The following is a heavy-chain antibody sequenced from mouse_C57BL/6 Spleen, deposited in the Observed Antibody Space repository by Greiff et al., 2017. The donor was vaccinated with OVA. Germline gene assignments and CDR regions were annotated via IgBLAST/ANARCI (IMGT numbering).Heavy chain of an antibody. CDR3: ARWYDGKGYFDY. J-gene: IGHJ2*01. CDR1: GYTFTSYW. V-gene: IGHV1-69*01. CDR2: IDPSDSYT. Sequence: VQLQQPGAELVMPGASVKLSCKASGYTFTSYWMHWVKQRPGQGLEWIGEIDPSDSYTNYNQKFKGKSTLTVDKSSSTAYMQLSSLTSEDSAVYYCARWYDGKGYFDYWGQGTTLTVSS. D-gene: IGHD2-1*01.